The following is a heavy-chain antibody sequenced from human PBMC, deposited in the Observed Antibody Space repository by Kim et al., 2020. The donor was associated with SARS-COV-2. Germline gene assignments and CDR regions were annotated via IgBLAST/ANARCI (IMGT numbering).Heavy chain of an antibody. V-gene: IGHV6-1*01. CDR3: ARDSHSSSWYEGLSDNWFDP. D-gene: IGHD6-13*01. J-gene: IGHJ5*02. CDR1: GDSVSSNSAA. Sequence: SQTLSLTCAISGDSVSSNSAAWNWIRQSPSRGLEWLGRTYYRSKWYNDYAVSVKSRITINPDTSKNQFSLQLNSVTPEDTAVYYCARDSHSSSWYEGLSDNWFDPWGQGTLVTVSS. CDR2: TYYRSKWYN.